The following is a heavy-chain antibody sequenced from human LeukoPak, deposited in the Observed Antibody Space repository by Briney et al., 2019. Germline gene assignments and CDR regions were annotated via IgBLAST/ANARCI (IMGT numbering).Heavy chain of an antibody. J-gene: IGHJ4*02. Sequence: SETLSLTCAVYGGSFSGYYWGWIRQPPGKGLEWIGSIYHSGSTYYNPSLKSRVTISIDTSKNQFSLKLSSVTAADTAVYYCARRARGSGTYYLDYWGQGTLVTVSS. CDR2: IYHSGST. D-gene: IGHD3-10*01. CDR1: GGSFSGYY. CDR3: ARRARGSGTYYLDY. V-gene: IGHV4-38-2*01.